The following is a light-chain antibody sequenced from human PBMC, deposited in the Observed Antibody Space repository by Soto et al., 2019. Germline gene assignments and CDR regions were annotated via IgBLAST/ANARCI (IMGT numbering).Light chain of an antibody. CDR2: DVT. CDR3: TSYARGTTYV. CDR1: STDVGGYDF. V-gene: IGLV2-14*03. J-gene: IGLJ1*01. Sequence: QSALTQPASVSGSPGQSVTVSCTGTSTDVGGYDFVSWYQQHPGKGPKLIIYDVTKRPSGTSNRFTGSKSGNTASLTISGLQAEDEADYYCTSYARGTTYVFGTGTKLTVL.